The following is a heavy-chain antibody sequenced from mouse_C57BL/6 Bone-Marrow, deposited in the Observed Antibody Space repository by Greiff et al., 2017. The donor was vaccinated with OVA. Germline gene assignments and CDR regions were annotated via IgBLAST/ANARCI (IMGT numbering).Heavy chain of an antibody. CDR3: SRIYYDYDAGDY. D-gene: IGHD2-4*01. Sequence: EVQRVESGTVLARPGASVKMSCKTSGYTFTSYWMHWVKQRPGQGLEWIGAIYPGNSDTSYNQQFKGKAKLTAVTSASTAYMELSSLTNEDSAVYYCSRIYYDYDAGDYWGQGTTLTVSS. CDR1: GYTFTSYW. CDR2: IYPGNSDT. J-gene: IGHJ2*01. V-gene: IGHV1-5*01.